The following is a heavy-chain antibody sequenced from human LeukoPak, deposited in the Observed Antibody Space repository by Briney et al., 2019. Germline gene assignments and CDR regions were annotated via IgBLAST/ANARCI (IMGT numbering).Heavy chain of an antibody. V-gene: IGHV1-2*02. CDR1: GYTLRDYY. Sequence: ASVKDSCKASGYTLRDYYIYWVRQAPGQGLEWLGWLNPHSGGTNYAQKFQGRVTLTSDTSISTAYMELSLLTSDDTAIYYCARGLRIINGLEVWGQGTTVIVSS. CDR2: LNPHSGGT. J-gene: IGHJ6*02. D-gene: IGHD2-15*01. CDR3: ARGLRIINGLEV.